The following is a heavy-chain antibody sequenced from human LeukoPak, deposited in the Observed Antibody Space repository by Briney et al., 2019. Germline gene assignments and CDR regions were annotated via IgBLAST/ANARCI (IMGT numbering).Heavy chain of an antibody. J-gene: IGHJ4*02. V-gene: IGHV3-7*01. CDR3: ARGNGFIIDY. CDR1: GFTLSSNW. D-gene: IGHD2-8*01. Sequence: PGGSLRLSCAASGFTLSSNWMNWVRQAPGKGLEWVAIIKQDGSEKYYVDSGKGRFTISRDNAKNSLYLQMNSLRAEDTAVYYCARGNGFIIDYWGQGTLVTVSS. CDR2: IKQDGSEK.